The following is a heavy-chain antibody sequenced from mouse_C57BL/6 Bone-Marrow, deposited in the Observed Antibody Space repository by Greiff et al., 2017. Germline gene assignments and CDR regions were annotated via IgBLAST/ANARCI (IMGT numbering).Heavy chain of an antibody. V-gene: IGHV10-1*01. CDR3: VLWYWYFDV. D-gene: IGHD1-1*02. CDR2: IRSKSNNYAT. CDR1: GFSFNTYA. J-gene: IGHJ1*03. Sequence: EVKLVESGGGLVQPKGSLKLSCAASGFSFNTYAMNWVRQAPGKGLEWVARIRSKSNNYATYYADSVKDRFTISRDDSESMLYLQMNNLKTEDTAMYYCVLWYWYFDVWGTGTTVTVSS.